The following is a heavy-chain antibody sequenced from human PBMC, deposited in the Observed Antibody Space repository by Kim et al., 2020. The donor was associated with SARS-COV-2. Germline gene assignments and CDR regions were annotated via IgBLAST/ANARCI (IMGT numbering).Heavy chain of an antibody. D-gene: IGHD4-4*01. Sequence: GGSLRLSCAASGFTFDDYPMYWVRQTPGKGLEWVSRISWNSVIIAYADSVKGRFTVSRDNPKNSLYLQMTSLRTDDTAFYYCAKGDYNKYDALDYWGQGTLVTVSS. CDR3: AKGDYNKYDALDY. V-gene: IGHV3-9*01. J-gene: IGHJ4*02. CDR1: GFTFDDYP. CDR2: ISWNSVII.